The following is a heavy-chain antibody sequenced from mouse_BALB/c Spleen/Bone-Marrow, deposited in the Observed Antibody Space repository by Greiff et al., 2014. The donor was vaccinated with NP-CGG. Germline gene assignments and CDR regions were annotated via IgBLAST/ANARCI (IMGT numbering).Heavy chain of an antibody. CDR2: INPSNGRT. CDR3: AKYPSGTYWFSY. CDR1: GYTFTSYW. J-gene: IGHJ3*01. V-gene: IGHV1S81*02. Sequence: QVHVKQSGAELVKPGASVKLSCKASGYTFTSYWMHWVKQRPGQGLEWIGEINPSNGRTNYNEKFKSKATLTVDKSSSTAYMQPSSLTSEDSSVLFRAKYPSGTYWFSYWGQGTLGPFSA. D-gene: IGHD5-1-1*01.